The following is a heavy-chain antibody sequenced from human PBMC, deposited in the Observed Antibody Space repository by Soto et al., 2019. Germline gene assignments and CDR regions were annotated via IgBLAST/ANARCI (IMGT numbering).Heavy chain of an antibody. D-gene: IGHD4-4*01. J-gene: IGHJ6*02. CDR3: AREGPRVTTLSHYYGMDV. CDR2: IIPIFGTA. Sequence: SVKVSCKASGGTFSSYAISWVRQAPGQGLEWMGGIIPIFGTANYAQKFQGRVTITADKSTSTAYMELSSLRAEDTAVYYCAREGPRVTTLSHYYGMDVWGQGTTVTVSS. V-gene: IGHV1-69*06. CDR1: GGTFSSYA.